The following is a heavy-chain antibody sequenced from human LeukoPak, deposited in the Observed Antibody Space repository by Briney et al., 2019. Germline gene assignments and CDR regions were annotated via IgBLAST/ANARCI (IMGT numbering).Heavy chain of an antibody. CDR3: ARGYSSSWYRHPFDY. D-gene: IGHD6-13*01. V-gene: IGHV4-34*01. CDR1: GGSFSGYY. J-gene: IGHJ4*02. Sequence: SETLSLTCAVYGGSFSGYYWSWIRQPPGKGLEWIGEINHSGSTNYNPSLKSRVTMSVDTSKNQFSLKLSSVTAADTAVYYCARGYSSSWYRHPFDYWGQGTLVTVSS. CDR2: INHSGST.